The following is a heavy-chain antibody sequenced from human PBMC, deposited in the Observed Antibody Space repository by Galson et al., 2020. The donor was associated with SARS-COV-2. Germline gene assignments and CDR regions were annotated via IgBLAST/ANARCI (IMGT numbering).Heavy chain of an antibody. CDR3: AREGMYYYGSGGFDY. J-gene: IGHJ4*02. V-gene: IGHV4-31*03. D-gene: IGHD3-10*01. CDR2: IYYSGST. CDR1: GGSISSGGYY. Sequence: SETLSLTCTVSGGSISSGGYYWSWIRQHPGKGLEWIGYIYYSGSTYYNPSLKSRVTISVDTSKNQFSLKLSSVTAADTAVYYCAREGMYYYGSGGFDYWGQGTLVTVSS.